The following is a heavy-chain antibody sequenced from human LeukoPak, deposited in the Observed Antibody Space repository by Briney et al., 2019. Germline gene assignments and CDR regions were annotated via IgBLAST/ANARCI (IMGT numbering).Heavy chain of an antibody. D-gene: IGHD3-10*01. Sequence: SQTLSLTCTVSGGSISSGSYYWSWIRRPAGKGLKWIGRIYTSGSTNYNPSLKSRVTISVDTSKNQFSLKLSSVTAADTAVYYCAREDRSITMVRGVTKPQYFDLWGRGTLVTVSS. CDR2: IYTSGST. CDR1: GGSISSGSYY. J-gene: IGHJ2*01. CDR3: AREDRSITMVRGVTKPQYFDL. V-gene: IGHV4-61*02.